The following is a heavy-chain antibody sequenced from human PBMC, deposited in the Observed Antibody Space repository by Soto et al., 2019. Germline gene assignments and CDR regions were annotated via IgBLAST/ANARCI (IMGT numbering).Heavy chain of an antibody. CDR3: ARDQRGYSGYDLDY. V-gene: IGHV1-18*01. CDR1: GYTFTSYG. D-gene: IGHD5-12*01. CDR2: ISAYNGNT. Sequence: ASAKVSCKASGYTFTSYGISWVRQAPGQGLEWMGWISAYNGNTNYAQKLQGRVTMTTDTSTSTAYMELRSLRSDDTAVYYCARDQRGYSGYDLDYWGQGTLVTVSS. J-gene: IGHJ4*02.